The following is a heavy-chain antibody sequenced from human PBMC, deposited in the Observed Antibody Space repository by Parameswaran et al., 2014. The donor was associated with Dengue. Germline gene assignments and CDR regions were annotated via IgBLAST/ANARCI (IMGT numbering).Heavy chain of an antibody. CDR2: ISAYNGNT. V-gene: IGHV1-18*01. Sequence: VRQAPGQGLEWMGWISAYNGNTNYAQKLQGRVTMTTDTSTSTAYMELRSLRSDDTAVYYCARGAVAGTKAFDYWGQGTLVTVSS. J-gene: IGHJ4*02. CDR3: ARGAVAGTKAFDY. D-gene: IGHD6-19*01.